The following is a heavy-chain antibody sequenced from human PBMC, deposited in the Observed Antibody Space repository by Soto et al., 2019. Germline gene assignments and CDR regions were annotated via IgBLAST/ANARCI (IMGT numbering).Heavy chain of an antibody. V-gene: IGHV5-51*01. D-gene: IGHD5-18*01. CDR1: VYNFATYC. Sequence: RGESLKISCKGSVYNFATYCIAWVRQLPGKGPEWMWIIYPGDSDTSYSPSFQGQVTISVDKSISTAYLQWNSLKASDTAVYYCARRGYSYGLDVWGQGTKVNVSS. CDR3: ARRGYSYGLDV. CDR2: IYPGDSDT. J-gene: IGHJ3*01.